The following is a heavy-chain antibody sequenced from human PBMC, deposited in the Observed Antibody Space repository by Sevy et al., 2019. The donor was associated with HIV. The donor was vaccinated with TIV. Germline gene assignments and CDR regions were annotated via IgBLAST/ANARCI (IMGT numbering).Heavy chain of an antibody. CDR1: GGSISSGGYY. CDR2: IYYSGST. J-gene: IGHJ3*02. D-gene: IGHD6-13*01. Sequence: SETLSLTCTVSGGSISSGGYYWSWIRQHPGKGLEWIGYIYYSGSTYYNPSLKSRVTISVDTSKNQFSLKLSSVTAADTVVYYCARALDSSSWYPTGCAFDIWGQGTMVTVSS. CDR3: ARALDSSSWYPTGCAFDI. V-gene: IGHV4-31*03.